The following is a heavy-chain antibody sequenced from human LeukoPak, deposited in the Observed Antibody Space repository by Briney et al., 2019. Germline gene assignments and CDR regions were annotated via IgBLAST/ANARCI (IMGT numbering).Heavy chain of an antibody. D-gene: IGHD2-2*02. CDR1: GYTFTGYY. J-gene: IGHJ4*02. CDR3: ARGGPEYLSDY. V-gene: IGHV1-46*01. CDR2: INPNGGTT. Sequence: ASVKVSCKASGYTFTGYYMHWVRQAPGQGLEWMGIINPNGGTTTYAQKFQGRVTMTRDTSTSTVYMELSSLRSEDTAVYYCARGGPEYLSDYWGQGTLVTVSS.